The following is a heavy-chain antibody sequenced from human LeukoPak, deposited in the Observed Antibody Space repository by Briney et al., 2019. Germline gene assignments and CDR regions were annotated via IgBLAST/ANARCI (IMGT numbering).Heavy chain of an antibody. V-gene: IGHV3-21*01. CDR1: GYTFSNYS. J-gene: IGHJ3*02. Sequence: GGSLRLSCAASGYTFSNYSMNRVRQAPGKGLEWVSSISSSSSYIYYADSVKGRFTISRDNAKNSLYLQMNSLRDEDTAGYYCARSSPFDIWGQGTMVTVSS. CDR2: ISSSSSYI. CDR3: ARSSPFDI.